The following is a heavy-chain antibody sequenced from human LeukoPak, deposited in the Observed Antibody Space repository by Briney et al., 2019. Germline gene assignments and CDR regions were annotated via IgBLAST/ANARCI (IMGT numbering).Heavy chain of an antibody. V-gene: IGHV3-74*01. Sequence: PGGSLRHSCAPSGFTFRSFLLHWVRQDPGKGLVWVSQMNGVGTGISYADSVKGRFTISRDNAKKTLYLQINRLKGEGTAAYYCARSGTDAFDIWGQGTMVTVSS. D-gene: IGHD3-3*01. CDR1: GFTFRSFL. CDR2: MNGVGTGI. J-gene: IGHJ3*02. CDR3: ARSGTDAFDI.